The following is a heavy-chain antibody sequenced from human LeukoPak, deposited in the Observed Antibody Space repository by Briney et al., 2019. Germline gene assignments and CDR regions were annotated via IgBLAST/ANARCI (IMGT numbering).Heavy chain of an antibody. CDR2: IYYSGST. D-gene: IGHD5-18*01. Sequence: SETLSLTCTVSGGSISSYYWSWIRQPPGKGLEWIGYIYYSGSTNYNPSLKSRVTISVDTSKNQFSLKLSSVTAADTAVYYCASMQAMERYYFDYWGQGTLVTVSS. J-gene: IGHJ4*02. CDR1: GGSISSYY. CDR3: ASMQAMERYYFDY. V-gene: IGHV4-59*01.